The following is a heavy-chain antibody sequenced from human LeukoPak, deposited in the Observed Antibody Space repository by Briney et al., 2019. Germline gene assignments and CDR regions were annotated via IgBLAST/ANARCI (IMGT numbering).Heavy chain of an antibody. CDR1: GFTFRNWW. CDR2: IKQDGSDT. D-gene: IGHD2-15*01. V-gene: IGHV3-7*03. J-gene: IGHJ4*02. Sequence: GGSLRLSCAASGFTFRNWWMTWVRQAPGKGLECVATIKQDGSDTYYGDSVRGRFTISRDNARNTVYLQMSSLRVEDTAKYYCVKGSGRRSIDNWGQGTLVTVSS. CDR3: VKGSGRRSIDN.